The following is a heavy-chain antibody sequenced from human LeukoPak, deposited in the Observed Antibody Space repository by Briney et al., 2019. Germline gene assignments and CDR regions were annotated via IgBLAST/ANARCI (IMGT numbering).Heavy chain of an antibody. J-gene: IGHJ4*02. CDR1: GFSLSTSGVG. D-gene: IGHD3-22*01. V-gene: IGHV2-5*01. Sequence: SGPTLVNPTQTLTLTCTFSGFSLSTSGVGVGWIRQPPGKALEWLALTYWNDDKPYNPSLKSRLTITKDTSKTQVVLTMANVDPVDTATYYCAHTYYYDSNGRHYYFNYWGQGTLVTVSS. CDR2: TYWNDDK. CDR3: AHTYYYDSNGRHYYFNY.